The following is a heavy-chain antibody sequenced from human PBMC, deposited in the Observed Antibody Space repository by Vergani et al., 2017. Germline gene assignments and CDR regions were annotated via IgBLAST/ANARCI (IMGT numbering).Heavy chain of an antibody. Sequence: EVQLVQSGAEVKKSGESLKISCKGSGYSFTSYWIGWVRQMPGKGLEWMGIIYPGDSDTRYSPSFQGKVTIAADKSISTAYRQWSSLKASDPAMYYCARHCSSYGLQVSWSTLPQPFNWFDPWGQGTLVTVSS. J-gene: IGHJ5*02. CDR3: ARHCSSYGLQVSWSTLPQPFNWFDP. CDR2: IYPGDSDT. CDR1: GYSFTSYW. V-gene: IGHV5-51*01. D-gene: IGHD6-13*01.